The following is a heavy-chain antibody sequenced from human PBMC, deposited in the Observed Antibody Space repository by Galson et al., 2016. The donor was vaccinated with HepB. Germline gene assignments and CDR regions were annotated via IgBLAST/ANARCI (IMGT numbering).Heavy chain of an antibody. V-gene: IGHV3-23*01. J-gene: IGHJ6*04. CDR2: ISRSGDST. D-gene: IGHD2-2*01. CDR1: GFTFRNFG. CDR3: VQGSTAPAV. Sequence: SLRLPCAASGFTFRNFGMTWVRQAPGKGLEVVSSISRSGDSTDYADSVRGRFTISRDNSKNTLSLQMNSLTADDTAIYYCVQGSTAPAVWGKGTTVTVSS.